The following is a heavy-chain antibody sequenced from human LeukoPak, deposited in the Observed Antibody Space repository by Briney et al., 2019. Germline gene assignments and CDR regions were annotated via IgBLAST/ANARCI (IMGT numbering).Heavy chain of an antibody. D-gene: IGHD7-27*01. Sequence: GSLRLSCAASGFTFSSYEMNWVRQAPGKGLEWVSFITGSGTIIYYADSVKGRFTLSRDNAKNSLYLQMNSLRAEDTAVYYCARAGERIFDYWGQGTLVTVSS. CDR3: ARAGERIFDY. CDR1: GFTFSSYE. V-gene: IGHV3-48*03. CDR2: ITGSGTII. J-gene: IGHJ4*02.